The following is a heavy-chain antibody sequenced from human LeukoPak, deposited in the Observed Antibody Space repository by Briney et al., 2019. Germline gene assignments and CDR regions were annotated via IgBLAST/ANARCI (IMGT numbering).Heavy chain of an antibody. D-gene: IGHD4-17*01. CDR2: IIPIFGTA. Sequence: ASVKVSCKASGGTFSSYAISWVRQAPGQGLEWMGGIIPIFGTANYAQKFQGRVTITTDESASTAYMELSSLRSEDTAVYYCARRSYGDYEDADYYYYYMDVWGKGTTVTVSS. CDR1: GGTFSSYA. CDR3: ARRSYGDYEDADYYYYYMDV. J-gene: IGHJ6*03. V-gene: IGHV1-69*05.